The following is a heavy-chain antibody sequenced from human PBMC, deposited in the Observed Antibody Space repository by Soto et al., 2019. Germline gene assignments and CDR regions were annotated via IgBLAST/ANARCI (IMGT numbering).Heavy chain of an antibody. V-gene: IGHV1-18*01. J-gene: IGHJ4*02. CDR1: GYTFTSYG. CDR2: ISTLNDIP. CDR3: ARGPLVVLNYFES. Sequence: GASVKVSCKASGYTFTSYGISWVRQAPGQGLEWMGSISTLNDIPEYAQNFQGRLTISTDTSTSTAYMELSSLTSDDTAMYFCARGPLVVLNYFESWGQGTLVTVSS.